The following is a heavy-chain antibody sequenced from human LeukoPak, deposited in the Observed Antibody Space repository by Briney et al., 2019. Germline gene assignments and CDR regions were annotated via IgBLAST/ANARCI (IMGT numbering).Heavy chain of an antibody. CDR2: INPNSGGT. D-gene: IGHD3-3*01. V-gene: IGHV1-2*02. CDR3: ARGVGRFLESNWFDP. J-gene: IGHJ5*02. CDR1: GYTFTGYY. Sequence: ASVKVSCKASGYTFTGYYMHWVRQAPGQGLEWMGWINPNSGGTNYAQKFQGRVTMTRDTSISTAYMELSRLRSDDTAVYYCARGVGRFLESNWFDPWGQETLVTVSS.